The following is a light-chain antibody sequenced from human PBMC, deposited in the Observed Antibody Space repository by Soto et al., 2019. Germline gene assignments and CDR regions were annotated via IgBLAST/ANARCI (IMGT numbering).Light chain of an antibody. CDR1: SSTVGGFNV. V-gene: IGLV2-23*01. CDR2: EGI. Sequence: QSALTQPASVSGSPGQSITISCTGTSSTVGGFNVVSWYQQHPGKAPKVIIYEGIKRPSGVSNRFSGSNSGNTASLTISGLQAEDEVDYYCCSYAGSSPYVFGTWT. J-gene: IGLJ1*01. CDR3: CSYAGSSPYV.